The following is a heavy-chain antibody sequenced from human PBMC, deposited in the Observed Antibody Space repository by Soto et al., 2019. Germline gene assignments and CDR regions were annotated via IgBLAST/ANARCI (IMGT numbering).Heavy chain of an antibody. D-gene: IGHD1-26*01. CDR2: ISYDGSHK. Sequence: QVQLVESGGGVVQPGRSLRLSCAASGFTLSSYAMHWVRQAPGKGLEWVTVISYDGSHKYYADSVEGRFTIYRDNSKNTLFLQMNSLRAGDTAVYYCVRDKRLVRSGSLDYWGQGTLVTVSS. V-gene: IGHV3-30-3*01. CDR3: VRDKRLVRSGSLDY. J-gene: IGHJ4*02. CDR1: GFTLSSYA.